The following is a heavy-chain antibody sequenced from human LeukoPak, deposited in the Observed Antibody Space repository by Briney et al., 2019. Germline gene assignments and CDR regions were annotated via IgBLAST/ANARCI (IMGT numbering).Heavy chain of an antibody. Sequence: GRSLRLSCAASGFTFGSYGMHWVRQAPGKGLEWVAVIWYDGSNKYYADSVKGRFTISRDNSKNTLYLQMNSLRAEDTAVYYCARDRDIVVVPAAHQFDYWGQGTLVTVSS. J-gene: IGHJ4*02. CDR1: GFTFGSYG. D-gene: IGHD2-2*01. CDR3: ARDRDIVVVPAAHQFDY. CDR2: IWYDGSNK. V-gene: IGHV3-33*01.